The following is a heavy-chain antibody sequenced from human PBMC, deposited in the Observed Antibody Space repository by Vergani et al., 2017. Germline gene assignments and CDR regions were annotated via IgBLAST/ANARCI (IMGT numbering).Heavy chain of an antibody. V-gene: IGHV3-30*03. CDR2: ISYDGTQK. CDR3: ARDFLTRVTTLDYYYMGV. J-gene: IGHJ6*03. D-gene: IGHD1-1*01. Sequence: QVHLVESGGGVVQPGRSLRLSCVVSGFTSSYYGMHWVRQAPGKGLEWVAVISYDGTQKYYADSVKGRFTISRDNSKSTLYLQMNSLRTEDTAVYYCARDFLTRVTTLDYYYMGVWGKGTTVTVS. CDR1: GFTSSYYG.